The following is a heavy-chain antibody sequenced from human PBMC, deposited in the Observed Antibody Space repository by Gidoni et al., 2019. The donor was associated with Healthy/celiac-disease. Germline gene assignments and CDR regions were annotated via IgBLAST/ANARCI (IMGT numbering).Heavy chain of an antibody. CDR1: GDTFTGSY. V-gene: IGHV1-2*02. CDR2: INPNSGGT. Sequence: QVQLVQSGAEVKKPGASVKVSCKAPGDTFTGSYMTWGRQAPGQGLGWLGWINPNSGGTNYAQKFQGRVTMTRDTSISTAYMELSRLRSDDTAVYYCARVPKIGYCSSTSCYRGWFDPWGQGTLVTVSS. J-gene: IGHJ5*02. CDR3: ARVPKIGYCSSTSCYRGWFDP. D-gene: IGHD2-2*02.